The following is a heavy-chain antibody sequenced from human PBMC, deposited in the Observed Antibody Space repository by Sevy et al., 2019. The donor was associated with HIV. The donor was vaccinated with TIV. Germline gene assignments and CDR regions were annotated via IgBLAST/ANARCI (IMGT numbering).Heavy chain of an antibody. V-gene: IGHV4-34*01. CDR3: ARHCTRTSCAHAFDI. CDR2: INHSGST. J-gene: IGHJ3*02. Sequence: SESLSLTCAVYGGSFSGYYWSWIRQPPGKGLEWIGEINHSGSTNYNPSLKSRVTISVDTSKNQFSLKLSSVTAADTAVYYCARHCTRTSCAHAFDIWGQGTMVTVSS. CDR1: GGSFSGYY. D-gene: IGHD2-2*01.